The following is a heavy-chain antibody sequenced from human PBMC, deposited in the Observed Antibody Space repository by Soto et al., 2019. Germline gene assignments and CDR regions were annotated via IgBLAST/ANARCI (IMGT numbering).Heavy chain of an antibody. CDR3: ARGHYYDNSGYFDY. CDR1: GFTFSSYA. D-gene: IGHD3-22*01. V-gene: IGHV3-64*01. J-gene: IGHJ4*02. Sequence: GGSLRLSCAASGFTFSSYAMHWVRQAPGKGLEYVSAIRSDGGSTYYANSVKGRFTISRDNSKNTLYLQMGSLRAEDMAVYYCARGHYYDNSGYFDYWGQGTLVTVSS. CDR2: IRSDGGST.